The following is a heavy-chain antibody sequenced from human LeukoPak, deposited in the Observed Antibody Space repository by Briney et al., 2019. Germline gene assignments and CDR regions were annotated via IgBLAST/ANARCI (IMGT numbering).Heavy chain of an antibody. V-gene: IGHV4-59*01. J-gene: IGHJ6*02. D-gene: IGHD3-22*01. Sequence: SETLSLTCTVSGGSITSYYWSWIRQPPGKGLEWIGYIYYSGSTNYNPSLKSRVTISVDTSKNQFSLKLSSVTAADTAVYYCARDRPYYYDSSCYYHYYYGMDVWGQGTTVTVSS. CDR3: ARDRPYYYDSSCYYHYYYGMDV. CDR1: GGSITSYY. CDR2: IYYSGST.